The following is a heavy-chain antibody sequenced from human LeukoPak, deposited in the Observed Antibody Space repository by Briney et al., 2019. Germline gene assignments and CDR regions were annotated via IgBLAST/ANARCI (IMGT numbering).Heavy chain of an antibody. Sequence: SETLSLTCTVSGGSITSSSYYWGWIRHPPGKGLEWIGYIYYSGSTNYNPSLKSRVTISVDTSKSQFSLILNSVTAADTAVYYCARDPGYYGSGQRGAFDYWGQGTLVTVSS. CDR3: ARDPGYYGSGQRGAFDY. D-gene: IGHD3-10*01. J-gene: IGHJ4*02. CDR1: GGSITSSSYY. V-gene: IGHV4-61*01. CDR2: IYYSGST.